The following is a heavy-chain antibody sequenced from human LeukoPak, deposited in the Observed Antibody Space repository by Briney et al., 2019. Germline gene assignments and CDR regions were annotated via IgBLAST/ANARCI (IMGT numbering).Heavy chain of an antibody. CDR1: AFTFGDYT. J-gene: IGHJ3*02. V-gene: IGHV3-9*01. Sequence: PPGRSLRLSCVASAFTFGDYTMHWVRHAPGKGLEWVSGISWNSGLIGYADSVKGRFTISRDNTKNSLYLQMNGRRTEDTALYYGEKERPAPPDVFDIGAQGTRVTVSS. CDR2: ISWNSGLI. CDR3: EKERPAPPDVFDI.